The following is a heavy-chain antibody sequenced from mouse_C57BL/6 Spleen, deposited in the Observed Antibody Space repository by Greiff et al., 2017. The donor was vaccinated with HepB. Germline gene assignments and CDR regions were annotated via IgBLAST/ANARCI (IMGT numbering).Heavy chain of an antibody. CDR3: ARSEDNYYAMDY. J-gene: IGHJ4*01. Sequence: QVQLQQSGAELARPGASVKLSCKASGYTFTSYGISWVKQRTGQGLEWIGEIYPRIGNTYYNEKLKGKATLTADKSSSTAYMELRSLTSEDAAVDFCARSEDNYYAMDYWGQGTSVTVSS. CDR2: IYPRIGNT. V-gene: IGHV1-81*01. CDR1: GYTFTSYG. D-gene: IGHD1-3*01.